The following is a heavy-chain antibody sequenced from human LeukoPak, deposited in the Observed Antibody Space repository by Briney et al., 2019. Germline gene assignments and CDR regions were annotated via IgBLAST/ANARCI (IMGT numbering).Heavy chain of an antibody. J-gene: IGHJ6*03. Sequence: SETLSLICTVSGRSISDHYWTWIRLPPGKGLEWIGYIYHSGYTNYNPSLNGRVSISGDTSRNQLSLRLSSVTAADTAVYYCARVLQNYYHLDVWGKGTTVTVSS. CDR2: IYHSGYT. CDR1: GRSISDHY. V-gene: IGHV4-4*09. D-gene: IGHD3-3*01. CDR3: ARVLQNYYHLDV.